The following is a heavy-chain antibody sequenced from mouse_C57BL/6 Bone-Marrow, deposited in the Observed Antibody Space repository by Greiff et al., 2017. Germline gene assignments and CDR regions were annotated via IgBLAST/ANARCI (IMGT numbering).Heavy chain of an antibody. Sequence: QVQLQQPGAELVKPGASVKLSCKASGYTFTSYWMQWVKQRPGQGLEWIGEIDPSDSYTNYNQKFKGKATLTVDTSSSKAYMQLSSLTSEDSAVYYWASYYYGSSGLAYWGQVTLVTVSA. CDR2: IDPSDSYT. CDR3: ASYYYGSSGLAY. CDR1: GYTFTSYW. D-gene: IGHD1-1*01. J-gene: IGHJ3*01. V-gene: IGHV1-50*01.